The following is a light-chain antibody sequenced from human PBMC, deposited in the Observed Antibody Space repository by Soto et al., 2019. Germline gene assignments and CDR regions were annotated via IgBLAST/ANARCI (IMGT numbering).Light chain of an antibody. J-gene: IGLJ1*01. Sequence: QSALTQPASVSGSPGQSITISCTGTSXXXGGYNYVSWYQHHPGKAPKLIIYEVSNRPSGVPNRFSGSKSRNTASLTISGLQAXDEADYYCSSYTSSSTPYVFGPGTKVTVL. V-gene: IGLV2-14*01. CDR2: EVS. CDR3: SSYTSSSTPYV. CDR1: SXXXGGYNY.